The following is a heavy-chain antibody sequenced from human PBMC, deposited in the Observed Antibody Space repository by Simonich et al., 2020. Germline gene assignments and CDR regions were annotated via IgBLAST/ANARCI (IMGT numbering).Heavy chain of an antibody. D-gene: IGHD2-15*01. Sequence: QVQLVPSGAEVTKPGASVKVSCKASGYTFTGYYLHWVRQVPGQGLEWMGRAPDQGLDVMGQINPNNGGTNYEQKFQGRCTMNRDTPISTSYMELSRRRSDDTAVYYCARDGGNCSGCSCYWYFDLWGRGTLVTVSS. CDR1: GYTFTGYY. CDR2: APDQGLDVMGQINPNNGGT. CDR3: ARDGGNCSGCSCYWYFDL. J-gene: IGHJ2*01. V-gene: IGHV1-2*06.